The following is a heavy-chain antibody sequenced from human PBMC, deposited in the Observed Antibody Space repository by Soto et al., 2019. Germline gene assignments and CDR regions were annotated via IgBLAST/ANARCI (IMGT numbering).Heavy chain of an antibody. CDR3: ARKEDMGGMDV. V-gene: IGHV1-69*01. Sequence: QVQLVQSGAEVKKPGSSVKVSCTASGGTFSSYAISWVQQAPGHGLEWMGGIIPIFGTANDAQKFQGRVTITADESTSTAYMELSGLRSEDTAVYYWARKEDMGGMDVWGQGTTVTVSS. CDR2: IIPIFGTA. D-gene: IGHD2-15*01. J-gene: IGHJ6*02. CDR1: GGTFSSYA.